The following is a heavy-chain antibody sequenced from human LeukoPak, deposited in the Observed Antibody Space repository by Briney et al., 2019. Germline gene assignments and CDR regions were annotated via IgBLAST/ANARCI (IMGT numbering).Heavy chain of an antibody. CDR2: VNPNSGNT. V-gene: IGHV1-8*01. CDR3: ARDSLGYNWFDP. D-gene: IGHD6-13*01. CDR1: GYTFTSYD. J-gene: IGHJ5*02. Sequence: GASVKVSCKASGYTFTSYDINWVRQATGQGLEWMGWVNPNSGNTGYAQKFQGRVTMTRNTSISTAYMELSSLRSEDTAVYYCARDSLGYNWFDPWGQGTLVTVSS.